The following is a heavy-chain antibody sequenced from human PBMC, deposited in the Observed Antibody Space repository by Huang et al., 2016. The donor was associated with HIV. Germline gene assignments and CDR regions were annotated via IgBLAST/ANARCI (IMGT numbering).Heavy chain of an antibody. CDR1: GFRFDNSA. Sequence: EVQLVESGGNLIQTGGSLRLACAAYGFRFDNSAMYWVRQAPGKGLEWVSSISWNSANIAYGDSVKGRFTSSRDNARNSLYLQMNSLRPDDTALYYCVKGDIVGTANFFDYWGQGTQVSVSS. CDR2: ISWNSANI. J-gene: IGHJ4*02. D-gene: IGHD1-26*01. V-gene: IGHV3-9*01. CDR3: VKGDIVGTANFFDY.